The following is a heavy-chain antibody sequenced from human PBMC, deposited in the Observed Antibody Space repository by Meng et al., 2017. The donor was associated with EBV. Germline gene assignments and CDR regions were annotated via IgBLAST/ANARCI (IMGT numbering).Heavy chain of an antibody. D-gene: IGHD5/OR15-5a*01. V-gene: IGHV4-39*01. CDR3: ARPFPSIVSPRLDPFGD. Sequence: QLQLQESGPGQVKSSXTLSCTCTXSGDSIGSFYYWAWLRQPPGRGLEWIGSAHYSGRTYYSPSLRSRVTVSIDTSKNQFSLRLTPVTAADTALYYCARPFPSIVSPRLDPFGDWGQGALVTVSS. CDR1: GDSIGSFYY. CDR2: AHYSGRT. J-gene: IGHJ4*02.